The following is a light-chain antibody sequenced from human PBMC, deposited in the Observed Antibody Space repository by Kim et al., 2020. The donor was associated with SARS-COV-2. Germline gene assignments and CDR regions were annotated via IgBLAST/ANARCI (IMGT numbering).Light chain of an antibody. CDR1: RVISSAF. CDR2: GSS. V-gene: IGKV3-20*01. Sequence: SPGERATLPCRAGRVISSAFLVWYQQKPGQAPRLLIYGSSSRATGIPDRFIGSGSGTDFTLTISRLEPEDFAVYYCQLYGTSLSYTFGQGTKLEI. J-gene: IGKJ2*01. CDR3: QLYGTSLSYT.